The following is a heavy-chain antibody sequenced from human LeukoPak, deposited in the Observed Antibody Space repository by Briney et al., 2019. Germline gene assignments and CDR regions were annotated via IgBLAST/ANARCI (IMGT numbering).Heavy chain of an antibody. Sequence: PGGSLRLSCAASGFTFSSYNMNWVRQAPGKGLEWVSSISSSSSYIYYADSVKGRFTISRDNAKNSLYLQMNSLRAEDTAVYYCAREVGSSWGTYYYYYYYMDVWGKGTTVTVSS. J-gene: IGHJ6*03. CDR3: AREVGSSWGTYYYYYYYMDV. CDR2: ISSSSSYI. CDR1: GFTFSSYN. V-gene: IGHV3-21*01. D-gene: IGHD6-13*01.